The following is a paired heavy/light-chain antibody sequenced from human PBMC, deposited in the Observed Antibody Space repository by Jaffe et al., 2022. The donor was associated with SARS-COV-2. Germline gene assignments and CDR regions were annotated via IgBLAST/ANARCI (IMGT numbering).Light chain of an antibody. CDR2: GTS. Sequence: EIVLTQSPGTLSLSPGERATLSCRASQSFISNYLAWYQQKPGQAPRLLIYGTSNRATGIPDRFSGSGSGTDFTLTINRLEPEDFAVYYCQQYGSSLTFGGGTKVEIK. CDR3: QQYGSSLT. J-gene: IGKJ4*01. CDR1: QSFISNY. V-gene: IGKV3-20*01.
Heavy chain of an antibody. V-gene: IGHV4-39*01. Sequence: QLQLQESGPGLVKPSETLSLTCFVSGGSISSSSYSWGWIRQPPGKGLEYIGIIYYSGSTNYNPSLKNRVTISGDTSRKQLSLKLSSVTAADTAVYYCATFRLGSYPHFDYWGRGTLVTVSS. D-gene: IGHD1-26*01. CDR3: ATFRLGSYPHFDY. CDR2: IYYSGST. CDR1: GGSISSSSYS. J-gene: IGHJ4*02.